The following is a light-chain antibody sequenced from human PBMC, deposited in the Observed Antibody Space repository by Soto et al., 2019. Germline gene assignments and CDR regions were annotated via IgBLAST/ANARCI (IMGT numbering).Light chain of an antibody. CDR2: AAS. CDR1: QGIGSF. J-gene: IGKJ2*01. V-gene: IGKV1-8*01. CDR3: KQYYNYPYT. Sequence: AIRMTQSPSSFSASTGDRVSITCRASQGIGSFLAWYQQEPGKAPKLLIYAASTLQSGVPSRFSGSGSGTDFTLTISYLQSEDFATYYCKQYYNYPYTFGQGTKLEIK.